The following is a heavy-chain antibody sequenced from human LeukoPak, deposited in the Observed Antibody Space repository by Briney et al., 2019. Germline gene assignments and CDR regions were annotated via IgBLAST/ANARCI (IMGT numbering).Heavy chain of an antibody. D-gene: IGHD3-10*01. Sequence: SETLSLTCTVSGGSISSYYWSWIRQPPGKGLEWIGYIYYSGSTNYNPSLKSRVTISVNTSKNQFSLKLSSVTAADTAVYYCARGRSSMVRGYYYYYMDVWGKGTTVTISS. J-gene: IGHJ6*03. V-gene: IGHV4-59*01. CDR1: GGSISSYY. CDR3: ARGRSSMVRGYYYYYMDV. CDR2: IYYSGST.